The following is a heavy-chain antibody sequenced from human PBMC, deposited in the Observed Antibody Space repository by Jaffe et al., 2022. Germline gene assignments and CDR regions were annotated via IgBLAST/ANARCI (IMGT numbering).Heavy chain of an antibody. CDR2: IKQDGSEK. J-gene: IGHJ5*02. D-gene: IGHD4-17*01. CDR1: GFTFSSYW. CDR3: APKSPIYGGANWFDP. V-gene: IGHV3-7*01. Sequence: EVQLVESGGGLVQPGGSLRLSCAASGFTFSSYWMSWVRQAPGKGLEWVANIKQDGSEKYYVDSVKGRFTISRDNAKNSLYLQMNSLRAEDTAVYYCAPKSPIYGGANWFDPWGQGTLVTVSS.